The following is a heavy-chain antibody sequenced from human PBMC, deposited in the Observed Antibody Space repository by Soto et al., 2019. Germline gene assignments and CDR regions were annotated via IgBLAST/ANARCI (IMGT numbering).Heavy chain of an antibody. V-gene: IGHV3-7*01. D-gene: IGHD6-19*01. CDR3: ARVYPGSGWPYHYYGMDV. CDR1: GFTFISYW. CDR2: IKQDGSEK. Sequence: GRSLRLACVSSGFTFISYWMSWVRQAPGKGLEWVANIKQDGSEKYYVDSVKDRFTISRDNAKNSLYLQMNSLRAEDSAVYYCARVYPGSGWPYHYYGMDVWGQGTTVTVSS. J-gene: IGHJ6*02.